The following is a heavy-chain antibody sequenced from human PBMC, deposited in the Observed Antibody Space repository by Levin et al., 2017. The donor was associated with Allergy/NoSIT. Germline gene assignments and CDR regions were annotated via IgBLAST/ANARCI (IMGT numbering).Heavy chain of an antibody. CDR3: ARDPQLVRYYYYYYYMDV. D-gene: IGHD6-13*01. J-gene: IGHJ6*03. CDR1: GFTFSDYY. Sequence: GGSLRLSCAASGFTFSDYYMSWIRQAPGKGLEWVSYISSSSSYTNYADSVKGRFTISRDNAKNSLYLQMNSLRAEDTAVYYCARDPQLVRYYYYYYYMDVWGKGTTVTVSS. V-gene: IGHV3-11*06. CDR2: ISSSSSYT.